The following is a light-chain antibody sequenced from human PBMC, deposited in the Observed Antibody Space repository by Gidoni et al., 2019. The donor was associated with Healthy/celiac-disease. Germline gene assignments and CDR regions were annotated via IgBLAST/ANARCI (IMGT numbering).Light chain of an antibody. V-gene: IGKV1-39*01. J-gene: IGKJ1*01. CDR2: AAS. CDR1: QSISSY. CDR3: QQSYSTPRT. Sequence: DLKMTESTSSLSASVGDRVIITSRASQSISSYLNWYQQKPGKAPKLLISAASGLQSGVPSRFSGSGSGTDFTLTISSLQPEDFATYYCQQSYSTPRTFGQGTKVEIK.